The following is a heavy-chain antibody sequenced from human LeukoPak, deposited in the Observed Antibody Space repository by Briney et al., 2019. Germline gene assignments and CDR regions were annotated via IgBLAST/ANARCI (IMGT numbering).Heavy chain of an antibody. CDR1: GGSIRSYY. CDR3: ARYSGWGFDY. Sequence: SETLSLTCTVSGGSIRSYYWSWIRQPPGKGLEWIGYIYYSGSTNYNPSLKSRVTISVDTSKNQFSLKLSSVTAADTAVYYCARYSGWGFDYWGQGTLVTVSS. V-gene: IGHV4-59*01. CDR2: IYYSGST. J-gene: IGHJ4*02. D-gene: IGHD6-19*01.